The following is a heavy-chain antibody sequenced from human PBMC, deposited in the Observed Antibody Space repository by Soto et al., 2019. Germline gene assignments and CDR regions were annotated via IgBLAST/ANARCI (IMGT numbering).Heavy chain of an antibody. J-gene: IGHJ4*02. CDR1: GFSLTTTGVG. D-gene: IGHD2-8*01. Sequence: QITLKESGPTLLNPTQNLTLACTFSGFSLTTTGVGVAWIRQPPGKALEGLVLIYWDDGNRYSPSPSLKNRLTITKDTSKNQVVLTMANMDPLATATDYCEHRPYNGGSRPFDFWGQGTLVTVSS. V-gene: IGHV2-5*02. CDR2: IYWDDGN. CDR3: EHRPYNGGSRPFDF.